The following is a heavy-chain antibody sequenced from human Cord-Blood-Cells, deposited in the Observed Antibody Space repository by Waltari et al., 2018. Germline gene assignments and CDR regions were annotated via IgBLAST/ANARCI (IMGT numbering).Heavy chain of an antibody. Sequence: EVQLVESGGGLVQPGRSLRLSCAASGFPFDDYAMHWVRQAPGKGLGWVSGISWNSGSIGYADSVKGRFTISRDNAKNSLYLQMNSLRAEDTALYYCAKDRGGVVDYWGQGTLVTVSS. CDR1: GFPFDDYA. D-gene: IGHD3-3*01. CDR3: AKDRGGVVDY. J-gene: IGHJ4*02. CDR2: ISWNSGSI. V-gene: IGHV3-9*01.